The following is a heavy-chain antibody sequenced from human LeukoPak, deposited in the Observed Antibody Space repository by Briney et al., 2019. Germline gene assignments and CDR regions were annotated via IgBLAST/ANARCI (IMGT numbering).Heavy chain of an antibody. D-gene: IGHD3-16*02. CDR1: GGSISSYY. V-gene: IGHV4-59*01. CDR3: ARYVWGSYPTFEDY. J-gene: IGHJ4*02. CDR2: ISCSGST. Sequence: PSETLSLTCTVSGGSISSYYWSWIRQPPGKGLEWIGYISCSGSTNYNPSLKSRVTISVDTSKNQFSLKVSSVTAADTAVYYCARYVWGSYPTFEDYWGQGTLVTVSS.